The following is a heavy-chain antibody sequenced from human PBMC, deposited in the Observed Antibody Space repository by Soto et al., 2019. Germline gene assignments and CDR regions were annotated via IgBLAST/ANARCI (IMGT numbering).Heavy chain of an antibody. J-gene: IGHJ3*02. D-gene: IGHD1-7*01. CDR1: GGSISSYY. CDR3: ARVGKLELQGGAFDI. V-gene: IGHV4-4*07. Sequence: SETLSLTCTVSGGSISSYYWSWIRQPAGKGLEWIGRIYTSGSTNYSPSLKSRVTMSVDTSKNQFSLKLSSVTAADTAVYYCARVGKLELQGGAFDIWGQGIMVTVSS. CDR2: IYTSGST.